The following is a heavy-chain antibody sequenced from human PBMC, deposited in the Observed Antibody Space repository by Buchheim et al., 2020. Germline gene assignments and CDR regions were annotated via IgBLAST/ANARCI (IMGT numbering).Heavy chain of an antibody. CDR2: ISGSGGST. J-gene: IGHJ4*02. CDR1: GFTFSSYA. CDR3: AKDGRPQYDSSASFDY. Sequence: EVQLLESGGGLVQPGGSLRLSCAASGFTFSSYAMSWVRQAPGKGLEWVTAISGSGGSTYYADPVKGRFTISRDNSQNSLYLQMNSLRAEDTAVYYCAKDGRPQYDSSASFDYWGQGTL. V-gene: IGHV3-23*01. D-gene: IGHD3-22*01.